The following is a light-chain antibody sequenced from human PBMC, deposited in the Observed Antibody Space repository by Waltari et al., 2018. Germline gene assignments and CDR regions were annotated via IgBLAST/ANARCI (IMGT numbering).Light chain of an antibody. CDR2: AAS. CDR1: QGINKE. J-gene: IGKJ1*01. CDR3: QQDYTPPWT. V-gene: IGKV1-27*01. Sequence: DIQMTQSPSSLSASVGDRVTVTCRASQGINKELNWFQQKPGKAPTLLIYAASSLQTGVSSRFSGSGSGTDFTLTINSLQPEDVATYYCQQDYTPPWTFCQGTKVEIK.